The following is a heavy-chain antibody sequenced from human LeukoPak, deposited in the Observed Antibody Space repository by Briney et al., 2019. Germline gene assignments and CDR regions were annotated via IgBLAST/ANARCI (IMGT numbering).Heavy chain of an antibody. J-gene: IGHJ4*02. D-gene: IGHD2-2*01. CDR1: GFTVSSNY. CDR3: ARAQVVNTPHFDY. Sequence: HSGGSLRLSCAASGFTVSSNYMSWVRQAPGKGLEWVANIKQDGSEKYYVDSVKGRFTISRDNAKNSLYLQMNSLRAEDTAVYYCARAQVVNTPHFDYWGQGTLVTVSS. CDR2: IKQDGSEK. V-gene: IGHV3-7*01.